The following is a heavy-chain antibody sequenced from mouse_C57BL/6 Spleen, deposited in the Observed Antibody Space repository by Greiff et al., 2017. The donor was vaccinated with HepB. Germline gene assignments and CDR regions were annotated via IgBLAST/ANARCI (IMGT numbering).Heavy chain of an antibody. CDR1: GYTFTDYE. CDR2: IDPETGGT. CDR3: TRIYDGYYGDY. J-gene: IGHJ2*01. D-gene: IGHD2-3*01. Sequence: QVQLQQSGAELVRPGASVTLSCKASGYTFTDYEMHWVKQTPVHGLEWIGTIDPETGGTAYNQKFKGKAILTADKSSSTAYMELRSLTSEDSAVYYCTRIYDGYYGDYWGQGTTLTVSS. V-gene: IGHV1-15*01.